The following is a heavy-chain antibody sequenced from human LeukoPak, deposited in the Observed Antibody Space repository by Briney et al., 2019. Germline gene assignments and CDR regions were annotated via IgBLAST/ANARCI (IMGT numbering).Heavy chain of an antibody. CDR1: GFSFSYSG. D-gene: IGHD1-26*01. J-gene: IGHJ4*02. CDR3: AKGGRDTSKYYFDY. Sequence: GGSLRLSCAASGFSFSYSGMHWVRQAPGKGLEWVAAVWFGESSQSYPDSVKGRFTISRDNSKNTVWLEMNSLRVEDTAVYYCAKGGRDTSKYYFDYWGQGTQVTVSS. V-gene: IGHV3-30*02. CDR2: VWFGESSQ.